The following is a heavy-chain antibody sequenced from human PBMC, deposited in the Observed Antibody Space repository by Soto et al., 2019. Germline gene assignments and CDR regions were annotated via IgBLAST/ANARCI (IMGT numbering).Heavy chain of an antibody. CDR1: GFTFSSHV. V-gene: IGHV3-23*01. CDR2: ISTGGGST. J-gene: IGHJ4*02. D-gene: IGHD6-25*01. Sequence: EVQLLESGGGLVQPGGSLRLSCAASGFTFSSHVMSWVRQAPGKGLEWVSGISTGGGSTDYAESVKGRFTISRDNSTNTLHLQMKTPRAEDKAVYYSARTRVSIASARSFDYWGQGSMVSVSS. CDR3: ARTRVSIASARSFDY.